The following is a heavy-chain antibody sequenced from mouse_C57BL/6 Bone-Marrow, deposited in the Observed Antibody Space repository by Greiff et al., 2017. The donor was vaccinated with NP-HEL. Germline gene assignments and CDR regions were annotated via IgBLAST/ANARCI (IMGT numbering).Heavy chain of an antibody. CDR1: GYTFTSYD. V-gene: IGHV1-85*01. Sequence: QVQLKESGPELVKPGASVKLSCKASGYTFTSYDINWVKQRPGQGLEWIGWIYPRDGSTKYNEKFKGKATLTVDTSSSTAYMQLSSLTSEDSAVYYCARDPSLAYWGQGTLVTVSA. CDR3: ARDPSLAY. J-gene: IGHJ3*01. CDR2: IYPRDGST.